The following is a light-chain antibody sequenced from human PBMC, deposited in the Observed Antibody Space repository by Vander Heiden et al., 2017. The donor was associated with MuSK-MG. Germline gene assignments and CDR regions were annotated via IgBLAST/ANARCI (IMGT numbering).Light chain of an antibody. CDR1: QVISNY. Sequence: DIQMPRSPSSLSASVGDRVTTTCHASQVISNYLNWYQQKPGKAPKLLIYGASNLETGVPSRFSGSGSGTDFTLTISSLQPEDVAAYYCQQYDNPPLTFGGGTKIEI. CDR2: GAS. CDR3: QQYDNPPLT. J-gene: IGKJ4*01. V-gene: IGKV1-33*01.